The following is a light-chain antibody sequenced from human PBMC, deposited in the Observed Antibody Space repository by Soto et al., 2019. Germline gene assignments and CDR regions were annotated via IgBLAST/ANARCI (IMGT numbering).Light chain of an antibody. CDR2: LGS. CDR1: QSLLHSNGYNY. CDR3: MQALQTPLT. V-gene: IGKV2-28*01. J-gene: IGKJ4*01. Sequence: DIVMTQSPLSLPVTPGEPACISCRSSQSLLHSNGYNYLDWYLQKPGQSPQLLIYLGSNRASGVPDRFSRSGSGTDFTLKISRVEAEDVGVYYCMQALQTPLTFGGGTKVEIK.